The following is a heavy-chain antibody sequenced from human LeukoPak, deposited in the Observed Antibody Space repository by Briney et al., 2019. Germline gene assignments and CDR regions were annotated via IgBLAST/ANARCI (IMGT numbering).Heavy chain of an antibody. D-gene: IGHD2-15*01. J-gene: IGHJ4*02. CDR1: GGSISSSSYY. Sequence: SETLSLTCTVSGGSISSSSYYWGWIRQPPGKGLEWIGSIYYSGRTYYNPSLKSRVTISVDTSKNQSSLKPSSATAADTAVYYCARQDSTRYCSGGSCFSDYWGQGTLVTVSS. V-gene: IGHV4-39*01. CDR3: ARQDSTRYCSGGSCFSDY. CDR2: IYYSGRT.